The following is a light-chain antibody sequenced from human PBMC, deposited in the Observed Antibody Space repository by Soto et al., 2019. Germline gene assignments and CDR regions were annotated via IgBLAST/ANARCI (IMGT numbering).Light chain of an antibody. CDR2: DNN. CDR3: AAWDDSLNGYV. Sequence: QSVLTQPPSASGTPGQRVTISCSGGSSNIGTNAVNCYQQLPGTAAKHLIYDNNQRPSGGPDRCSCSYSGTSASLATIGLQSEDEADYYCAAWDDSLNGYVFGTGTKVTVL. CDR1: SSNIGTNA. V-gene: IGLV1-44*01. J-gene: IGLJ1*01.